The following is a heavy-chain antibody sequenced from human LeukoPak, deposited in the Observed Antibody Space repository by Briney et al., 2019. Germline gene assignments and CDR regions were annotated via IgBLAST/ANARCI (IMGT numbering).Heavy chain of an antibody. CDR2: IKNDGSRT. V-gene: IGHV3-74*01. CDR3: AREVVLTGISVFDY. D-gene: IGHD2-21*02. Sequence: QPGGSLRLSCAASGVTFSRCWMHWVRQAPGKGLVWVSRIKNDGSRTTYADAVKGRFTISRDNAKNTVYLQMNSLRAEDTAVYYCAREVVLTGISVFDYWGQGTLVTVSS. CDR1: GVTFSRCW. J-gene: IGHJ4*02.